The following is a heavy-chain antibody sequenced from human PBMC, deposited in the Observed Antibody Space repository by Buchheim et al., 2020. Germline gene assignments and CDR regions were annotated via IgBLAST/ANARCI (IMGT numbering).Heavy chain of an antibody. J-gene: IGHJ4*02. Sequence: QVQLVQSGAEVKKPGASVKVSCRATGYSFTSNYIHWVRQAPGQGREWMGMINPSDSSTTYAQRFQGRVTVTSDTSTSIVYMELSSLRSEDTAVYYCAKAPEGFYGGTQNYFDTWGQG. CDR1: GYSFTSNY. CDR3: AKAPEGFYGGTQNYFDT. V-gene: IGHV1-46*01. D-gene: IGHD4-23*01. CDR2: INPSDSST.